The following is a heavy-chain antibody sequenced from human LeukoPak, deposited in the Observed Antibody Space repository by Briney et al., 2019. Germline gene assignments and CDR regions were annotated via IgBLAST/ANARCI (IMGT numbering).Heavy chain of an antibody. D-gene: IGHD1-26*01. Sequence: GGSLRPSCDASGFTFGLYTITWVRQAPGKGLEWVSSITSTGAYINYADSVKGRFTIPRDNAKNSLYLQMDSLRAEDTAVYYCARVATGATTSNYFYYYMDVWGRGTTVTVSS. V-gene: IGHV3-21*01. CDR3: ARVATGATTSNYFYYYMDV. CDR2: ITSTGAYI. J-gene: IGHJ6*03. CDR1: GFTFGLYT.